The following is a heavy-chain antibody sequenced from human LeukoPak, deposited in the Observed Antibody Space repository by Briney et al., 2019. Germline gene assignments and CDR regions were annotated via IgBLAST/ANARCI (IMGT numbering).Heavy chain of an antibody. CDR3: TTRGGYSSSAWVWCY. CDR2: IKSKTDGGTT. J-gene: IGHJ4*02. D-gene: IGHD6-13*01. CDR1: XXTFSNAW. Sequence: KTGGSLRLSCAAXXXTFSNAWMSWVRQAPGKGLEWVGRIKSKTDGGTTDYAAPVKGRFTISRDDSKNTLYLQMNSLKTEDTAVYYCTTRGGYSSSAWVWCYWGQGTLVTVSS. V-gene: IGHV3-15*01.